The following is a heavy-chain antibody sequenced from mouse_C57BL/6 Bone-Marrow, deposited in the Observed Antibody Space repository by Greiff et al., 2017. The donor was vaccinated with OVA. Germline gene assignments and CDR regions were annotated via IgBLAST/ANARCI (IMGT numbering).Heavy chain of an antibody. J-gene: IGHJ1*03. D-gene: IGHD1-1*01. CDR1: GYTFTSYW. Sequence: QVQLQQPGAELVKPGASVKLSCKASGYTFTSYWMHWVKQRPGQGLEWIGMIHPNSGSTNYNEKFKSKATLTVDKSSSTAYMQLSSLTSEDSAVYYCARGTTVVARYFDVWGTGTTVTVSS. CDR2: IHPNSGST. V-gene: IGHV1-64*01. CDR3: ARGTTVVARYFDV.